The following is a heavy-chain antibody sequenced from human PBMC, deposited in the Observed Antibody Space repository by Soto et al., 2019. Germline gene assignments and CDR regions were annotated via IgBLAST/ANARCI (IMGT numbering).Heavy chain of an antibody. J-gene: IGHJ5*02. D-gene: IGHD1-7*01. V-gene: IGHV4-59*01. CDR3: ARGYNWNYPGWFDP. CDR1: GGSISRYY. CDR2: IYYSGRT. Sequence: PSETLSLTCTVSGGSISRYYWSWIRQPPGKGLEWIGYIYYSGRTNYNPSLKSRVTISVDTSKNQFSLKLSSVTAADTAVYYCARGYNWNYPGWFDPWGQGTLVTVSS.